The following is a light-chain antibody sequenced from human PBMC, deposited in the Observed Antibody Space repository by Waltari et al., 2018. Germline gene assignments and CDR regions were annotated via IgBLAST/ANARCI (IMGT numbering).Light chain of an antibody. CDR2: DAS. Sequence: EIVLTQSPATLSLSPGERATLSCRASQSVSSYLAWYQQKPGQAPRLLIYDASNRATGIPARFSGSGPGTDFTLTISSLEPEDFAVYYCQTGITFGQGTRLEIK. CDR3: QTGIT. J-gene: IGKJ5*01. CDR1: QSVSSY. V-gene: IGKV3D-11*02.